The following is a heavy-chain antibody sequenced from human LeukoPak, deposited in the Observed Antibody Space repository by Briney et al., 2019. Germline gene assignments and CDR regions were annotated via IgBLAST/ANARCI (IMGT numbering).Heavy chain of an antibody. V-gene: IGHV4-4*02. J-gene: IGHJ3*02. CDR1: GGSISSSNW. CDR2: IYQSGST. CDR3: ARSVYDISGGGAFDI. D-gene: IGHD3-22*01. Sequence: PSETLSLTCAVSGGSISSSNWWSWVRQPPGKGLEWIGEIYQSGSTNYKSTLKSRVTISVDKAKNQFSLKLISVTAADTAFYYCARSVYDISGGGAFDIRGQGTLVTVSS.